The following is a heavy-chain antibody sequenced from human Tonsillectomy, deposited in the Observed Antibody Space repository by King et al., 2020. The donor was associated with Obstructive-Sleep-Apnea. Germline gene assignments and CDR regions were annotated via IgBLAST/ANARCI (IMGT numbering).Heavy chain of an antibody. Sequence: VQLVESGGGLVKPGGSLRLSCAASGFTFSSYSMNWVRQAPGKGLEWVSSISSSSSYIYYADSVKGRFTISRDNAKNSLYLQMNSLRAEDTAVYYCARGGSGSYSFDYWGQGTLVTVSS. D-gene: IGHD3-10*01. CDR3: ARGGSGSYSFDY. CDR1: GFTFSSYS. V-gene: IGHV3-21*01. CDR2: ISSSSSYI. J-gene: IGHJ4*02.